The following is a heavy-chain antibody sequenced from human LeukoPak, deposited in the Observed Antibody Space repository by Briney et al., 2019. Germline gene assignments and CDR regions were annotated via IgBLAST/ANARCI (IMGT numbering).Heavy chain of an antibody. V-gene: IGHV4-38-2*01. Sequence: SETLSLTCAVSDYSISSGNYWGWIRQPPGKGLEWIGSAYHSGSTHYSPSLKSRVTISVDTSKNQFSLKLRSVTAADTAVYYCARNDSSGYFDYWGQGTLVTVSS. CDR3: ARNDSSGYFDY. CDR2: AYHSGST. CDR1: DYSISSGNY. J-gene: IGHJ4*02. D-gene: IGHD3-22*01.